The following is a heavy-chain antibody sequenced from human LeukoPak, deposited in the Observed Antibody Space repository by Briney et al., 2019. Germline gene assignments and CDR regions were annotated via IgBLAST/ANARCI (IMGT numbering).Heavy chain of an antibody. Sequence: PSETLSLTCTVSGGSISSGGYSWSWIRQPPGKGLEWIGYIYHSGSTYYNPSLKSRVTISVDRSKSQFSLKLSSVTAADTAVYYCARESGDDWYFDLWGRGTLVTVSS. CDR2: IYHSGST. V-gene: IGHV4-30-2*01. CDR1: GGSISSGGYS. CDR3: ARESGDDWYFDL. D-gene: IGHD4-17*01. J-gene: IGHJ2*01.